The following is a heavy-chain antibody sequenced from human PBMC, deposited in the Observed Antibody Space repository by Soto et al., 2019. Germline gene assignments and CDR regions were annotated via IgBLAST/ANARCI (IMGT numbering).Heavy chain of an antibody. CDR2: IDYSGST. V-gene: IGHV4-39*01. Sequence: QLQLQESGPGLVKPSETLSLTCTVSGGSISSSSYYWGWIRKHPGKGLVWIGRIDYSGSTYYNPYLKSRFTISEDTSKNPFALKLSSVTAADTAVYYCARQEEDIVLVPAPGDGMDVWGQGTTVTVSS. CDR1: GGSISSSSYY. CDR3: ARQEEDIVLVPAPGDGMDV. J-gene: IGHJ6*02. D-gene: IGHD2-2*01.